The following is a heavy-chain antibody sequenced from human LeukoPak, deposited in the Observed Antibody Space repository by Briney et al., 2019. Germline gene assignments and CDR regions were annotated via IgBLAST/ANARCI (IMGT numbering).Heavy chain of an antibody. D-gene: IGHD3-10*01. CDR1: GGSISSYY. J-gene: IGHJ4*02. CDR3: ARAYGYYGSGSNPHFDY. V-gene: IGHV4-59*01. CDR2: IYYSGST. Sequence: SETLSLTCTVSGGSISSYYWSWIRQPPGKGLEWIGYIYYSGSTNYNPSLKSRVTISVDTSKNQFSLKLSSVTAADTAVYYCARAYGYYGSGSNPHFDYWGQGTLVTVSS.